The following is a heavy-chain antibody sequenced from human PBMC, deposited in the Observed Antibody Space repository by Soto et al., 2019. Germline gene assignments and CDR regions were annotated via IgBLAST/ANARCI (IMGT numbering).Heavy chain of an antibody. V-gene: IGHV4-39*07. D-gene: IGHD3-10*01. CDR2: IYTKGGT. CDR1: GGPFSSPSYC. Sequence: QMQLQESGPGLVKPSETLSLTCTVSGGPFSSPSYCWGWIRQTPGKGPEWIGTIYTKGGTLYNSSLESRVTIYADTSTSQFSLRLRSVTASDTDVYYCARLIHHGSGSYPDNWGQGSLVTVPS. J-gene: IGHJ4*02. CDR3: ARLIHHGSGSYPDN.